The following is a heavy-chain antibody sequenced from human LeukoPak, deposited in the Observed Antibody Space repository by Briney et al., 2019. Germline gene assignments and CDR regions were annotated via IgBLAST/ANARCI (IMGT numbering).Heavy chain of an antibody. CDR2: VKQDGIEK. V-gene: IGHV3-7*01. J-gene: IGHJ2*01. D-gene: IGHD2-2*01. CDR3: ARVSWCSPTSCCSGDWYYDL. CDR1: GFSFDRHW. Sequence: GGSLRLSCAASGFSFDRHWMGWVRQAPGKGPEWVAQVKQDGIEKYYVDTVKGRFTVSRDNALNSLHLQMNSLRGEDTAVYYCARVSWCSPTSCCSGDWYYDLWGRGTLVTVSS.